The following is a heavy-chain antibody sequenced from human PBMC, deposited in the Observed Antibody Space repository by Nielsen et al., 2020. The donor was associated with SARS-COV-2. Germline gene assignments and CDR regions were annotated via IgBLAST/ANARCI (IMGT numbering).Heavy chain of an antibody. V-gene: IGHV3-30*18. CDR3: AKEAPYYYYMDV. J-gene: IGHJ6*03. Sequence: GASLKISCAASGFTFSSYGMHWVRQAPGKGLEWMAVISHDGSNNYYADSVKGRLTVSRDNSKNTVYLQMNSLRTEDTAVYYCAKEAPYYYYMDVWGKGTTVTVSS. CDR1: GFTFSSYG. CDR2: ISHDGSNN.